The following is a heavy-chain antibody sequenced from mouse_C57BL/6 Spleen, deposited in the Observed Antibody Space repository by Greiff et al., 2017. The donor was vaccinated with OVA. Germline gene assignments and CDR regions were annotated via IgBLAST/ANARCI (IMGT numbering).Heavy chain of an antibody. CDR2: INPGSGGT. D-gene: IGHD4-1*01. V-gene: IGHV1-54*01. CDR3: ARGEAGTRSAWFAY. Sequence: QVQLKESGAELVRPGTSVKVSCKASGYAFTNYLIEWVKQRPGQGLEWIGVINPGSGGTNYNEKFKGKATLTAEKSSSTAYMQLSSLTSEDSAVYFCARGEAGTRSAWFAYWGQGTLVTVSA. J-gene: IGHJ3*01. CDR1: GYAFTNYL.